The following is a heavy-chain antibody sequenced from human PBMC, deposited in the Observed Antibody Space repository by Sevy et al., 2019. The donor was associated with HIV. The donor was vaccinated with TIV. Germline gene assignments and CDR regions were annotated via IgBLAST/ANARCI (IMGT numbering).Heavy chain of an antibody. CDR3: VRERITAHKTLLSFDI. V-gene: IGHV1-2*06. CDR1: GYIFSDYN. D-gene: IGHD6-13*01. CDR2: INPKSGDT. Sequence: ASVKVSCKSTGYIFSDYNMHWVRQAPGQGLEWMALINPKSGDTIYAQRFRGRVSMTRDTSMSTAYMELSGLTSDDTAVYYCVRERITAHKTLLSFDIWGQGTMVTVSS. J-gene: IGHJ3*02.